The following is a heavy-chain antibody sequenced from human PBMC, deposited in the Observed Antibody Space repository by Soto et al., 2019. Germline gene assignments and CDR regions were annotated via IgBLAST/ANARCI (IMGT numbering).Heavy chain of an antibody. CDR1: GYSFNSYY. Sequence: QVQLVQSGAEVKKPGASVKVACKASGYSFNSYYMHWVRQATGQGPEWMGVINPSGASTSYAQKFQGRVTMTRDTSTSKVYMELSSLRSEDTALYYCASDYNAYQRQHVFDIWGQGTLVTVSS. CDR3: ASDYNAYQRQHVFDI. V-gene: IGHV1-46*02. CDR2: INPSGAST. D-gene: IGHD3-10*01. J-gene: IGHJ3*02.